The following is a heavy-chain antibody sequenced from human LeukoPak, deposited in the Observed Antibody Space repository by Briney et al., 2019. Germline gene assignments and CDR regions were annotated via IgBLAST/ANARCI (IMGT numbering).Heavy chain of an antibody. Sequence: VAPVKVSCKASGYTFTSYDINWVRQATGQGLEWMGIINPSGGSTSYAQKFQGRVTMTRDTSTSTVYMELSSLRSDDTAVYYCARDRGAWAAGPFDYWGQGTLVTVSS. CDR2: INPSGGST. CDR1: GYTFTSYD. D-gene: IGHD6-13*01. J-gene: IGHJ4*02. CDR3: ARDRGAWAAGPFDY. V-gene: IGHV1-46*01.